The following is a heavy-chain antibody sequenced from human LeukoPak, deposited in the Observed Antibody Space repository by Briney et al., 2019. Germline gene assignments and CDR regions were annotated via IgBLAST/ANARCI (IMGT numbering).Heavy chain of an antibody. CDR2: ISYDGSNK. D-gene: IGHD6-19*01. CDR1: RFTFSSYG. J-gene: IGHJ4*02. Sequence: PGGSLRLSCAASRFTFSSYGMHWVRQAPGKGLEWVAVISYDGSNKYYADSVKGRFTISRENSKHTLYLQMNSLKPEDTALYYCAKDLIAVAGIDYWGQGTLVTVSS. V-gene: IGHV3-30*18. CDR3: AKDLIAVAGIDY.